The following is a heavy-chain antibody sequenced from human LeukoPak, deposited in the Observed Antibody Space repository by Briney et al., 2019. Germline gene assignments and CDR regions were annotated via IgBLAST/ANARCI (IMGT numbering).Heavy chain of an antibody. D-gene: IGHD3-10*02. CDR2: ISSSSSTI. CDR1: GFTFSSYS. J-gene: IGHJ6*04. CDR3: AELGITMIGGV. Sequence: GGSLRLSCAASGFTFSSYSMNWVRQAPGKGPEWVSYISSSSSTIYYADSVKGRFTISRDNAKNSLYLQMNSLRAKDTAVYYCAELGITMIGGVWGKGTTVTISS. V-gene: IGHV3-48*01.